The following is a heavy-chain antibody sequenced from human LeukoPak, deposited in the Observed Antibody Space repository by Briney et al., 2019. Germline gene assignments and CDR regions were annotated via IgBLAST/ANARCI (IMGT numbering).Heavy chain of an antibody. D-gene: IGHD3-10*01. J-gene: IGHJ4*02. CDR3: ARDGSGVWFDY. CDR2: INAYNGDT. CDR1: NYTFTSYG. V-gene: IGHV1-18*01. Sequence: ASVKVSCKASNYTFTSYGISWVRQAPGQGLEWMAWINAYNGDTNYAQKFQGRVTLTTDTSTSTSYMELRSLRSDDTAVYYCARDGSGVWFDYWGQGTLVTVSS.